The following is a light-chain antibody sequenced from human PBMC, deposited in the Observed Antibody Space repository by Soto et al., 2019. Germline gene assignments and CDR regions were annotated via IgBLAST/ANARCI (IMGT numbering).Light chain of an antibody. CDR1: NSTIGNNY. V-gene: IGLV1-51*01. J-gene: IGLJ3*02. CDR3: GTWESSLSAVV. CDR2: DND. Sequence: SVLVQPPPGSAGPGQKVTIPLFWNNSTIGNNYVSWYQHLPGIAPKVVIYDNDKRPSGIPDRFSGSKSGTSATLGITGLQTGDEADYYCGTWESSLSAVVFGGGTKVTVL.